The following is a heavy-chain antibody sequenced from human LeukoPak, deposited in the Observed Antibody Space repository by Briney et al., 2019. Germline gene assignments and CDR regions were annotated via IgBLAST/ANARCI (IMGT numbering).Heavy chain of an antibody. D-gene: IGHD2-15*01. Sequence: ASVKVSCKASGYTFTSYYMNWARQAPGQGLEWMGIINPSGGSTSYAQKFQGRVTMTSDTSTSTVYMELSSLRSEDTAVYYCASYRIVGANYFDYRGQGTLVTDSS. CDR2: INPSGGST. V-gene: IGHV1-46*01. CDR1: GYTFTSYY. CDR3: ASYRIVGANYFDY. J-gene: IGHJ4*02.